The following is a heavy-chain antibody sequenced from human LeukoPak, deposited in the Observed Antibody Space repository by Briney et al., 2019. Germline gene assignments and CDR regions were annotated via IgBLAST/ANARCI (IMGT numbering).Heavy chain of an antibody. V-gene: IGHV3-7*01. J-gene: IGHJ4*02. Sequence: GGSLRLSCAFSGLTFSGSWIAWIRQPPGKGLEWVASMKPDGSESWYVDSVKGRFTISRENSKSTVYLQMNSLRPEDTAVYSCARSFFQWNYGSCLDSWGQGTLVTVSS. CDR1: GLTFSGSW. D-gene: IGHD1-7*01. CDR3: ARSFFQWNYGSCLDS. CDR2: MKPDGSES.